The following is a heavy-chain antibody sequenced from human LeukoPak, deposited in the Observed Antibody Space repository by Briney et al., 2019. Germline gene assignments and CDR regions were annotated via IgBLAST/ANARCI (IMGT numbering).Heavy chain of an antibody. J-gene: IGHJ3*02. CDR2: IYPGDSDT. V-gene: IGHV5-51*01. CDR3: ARQVLARDAFDI. CDR1: GYIFTNDW. Sequence: GESLKISCKGSGYIFTNDWIGWVRQMPGKGLEWMGIIYPGDSDTRYSPSFQGQVTISADKSTTTAYLQWNSLKASDTAMYYCARQVLARDAFDIWGQGTMVTVSS.